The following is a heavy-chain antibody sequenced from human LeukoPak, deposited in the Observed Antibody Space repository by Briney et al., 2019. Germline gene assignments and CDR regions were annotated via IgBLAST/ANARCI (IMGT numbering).Heavy chain of an antibody. J-gene: IGHJ4*02. CDR2: ISGDGSRT. D-gene: IGHD1-26*01. V-gene: IGHV3-74*01. Sequence: GSLRLSCAASGFTFSNNYMHWVRQAPGKGLVWVSRISGDGSRTHYADPVKGRFTVSRDNAKNTLHLQMNSLRVEDTAVYYCARATWEHKFDYWGQGDLVTVSS. CDR3: ARATWEHKFDY. CDR1: GFTFSNNY.